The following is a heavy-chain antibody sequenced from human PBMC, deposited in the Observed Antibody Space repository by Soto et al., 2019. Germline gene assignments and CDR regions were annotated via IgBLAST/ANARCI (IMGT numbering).Heavy chain of an antibody. D-gene: IGHD5-12*01. CDR3: ARRAESGYDDAFDI. CDR2: INYSGST. J-gene: IGHJ3*02. Sequence: PSETLSLTCSVSGGSISNGGYYWSWIRQHPGKGLEWIGSINYSGSTYYNPSLKSRVTISVDTSKNQSSLKLSSVTAADTAVYYCARRAESGYDDAFDIWGQGTMVTVSS. CDR1: GGSISNGGYY. V-gene: IGHV4-39*01.